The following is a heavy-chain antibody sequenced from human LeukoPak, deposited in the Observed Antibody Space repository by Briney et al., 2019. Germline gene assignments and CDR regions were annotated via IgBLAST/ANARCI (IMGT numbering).Heavy chain of an antibody. CDR2: INTNTGNP. Sequence: ASVKVSCKASGYTFTSYGISWVRQAPGQGLEWMGWINTNTGNPTYAQGFTGRFVFSLDTSVSTAYLQISSLKAEDTAVYYCYVSADYFDYWGQGTLVTVSS. V-gene: IGHV7-4-1*02. CDR1: GYTFTSYG. D-gene: IGHD2-8*01. J-gene: IGHJ4*02. CDR3: YVSADYFDY.